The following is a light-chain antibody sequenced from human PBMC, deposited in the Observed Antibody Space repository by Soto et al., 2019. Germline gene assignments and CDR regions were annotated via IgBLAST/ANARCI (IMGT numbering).Light chain of an antibody. CDR2: DAS. Sequence: EIVLTQSPATLSLAPGERVTLSCRASESVSTNLAWYQQKAGQAPRLLIYDASNRATGIPARFSGSGSGTDFTLTISSLQPGDFATYYCQQYNNWLITFGQGTRLEIK. V-gene: IGKV3D-15*01. CDR1: ESVSTN. CDR3: QQYNNWLIT. J-gene: IGKJ5*01.